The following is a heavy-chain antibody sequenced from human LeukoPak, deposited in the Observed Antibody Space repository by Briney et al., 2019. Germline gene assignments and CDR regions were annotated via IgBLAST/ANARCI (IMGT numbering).Heavy chain of an antibody. V-gene: IGHV3-30-3*01. D-gene: IGHD3-10*01. Sequence: GGSLRLSCAASGFIFSSYAMHWVRQAPGKGLEWVAVISYDGDNKYYADSVKGRFTISRDNSKDTLYLQMNSLRAEDTAVYYCAKGFVGYGSGSYYIPRIVYGMDVWGQGTTVTVSS. CDR1: GFIFSSYA. CDR2: ISYDGDNK. J-gene: IGHJ6*02. CDR3: AKGFVGYGSGSYYIPRIVYGMDV.